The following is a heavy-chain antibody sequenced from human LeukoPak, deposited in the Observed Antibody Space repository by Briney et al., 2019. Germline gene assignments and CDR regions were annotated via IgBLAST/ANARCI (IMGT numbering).Heavy chain of an antibody. CDR2: INANGDIA. Sequence: GGSLRLSCSASGFTLTNYAMSWVRQAPGKGLEWVSGINANGDIAYYGDSVKGRFTMSRDNSKNTLYVQMNSLRAEDTAVYYCANEPQSGAELLWFGVDFDYWGQGTLVTVSS. CDR3: ANEPQSGAELLWFGVDFDY. D-gene: IGHD3-10*01. CDR1: GFTLTNYA. V-gene: IGHV3-23*01. J-gene: IGHJ4*02.